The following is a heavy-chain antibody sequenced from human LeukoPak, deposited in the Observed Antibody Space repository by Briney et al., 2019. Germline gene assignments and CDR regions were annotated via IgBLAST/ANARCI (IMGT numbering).Heavy chain of an antibody. CDR2: ISSSGGST. CDR1: GFTFSSYA. CDR3: AKNLNPFDS. Sequence: PGGSLRLSCAASGFTFSSYAMSWVRQASGKGLERVSAISSSGGSTYYADSVKGRFTISRDNSKSTLSLQMNSLRAEDTAVYYCAKNLNPFDSWGQGILVTVSS. V-gene: IGHV3-23*01. J-gene: IGHJ4*02.